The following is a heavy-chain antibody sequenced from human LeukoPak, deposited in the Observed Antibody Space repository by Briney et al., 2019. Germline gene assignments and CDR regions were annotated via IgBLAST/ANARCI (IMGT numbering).Heavy chain of an antibody. CDR2: ISGSGGST. J-gene: IGHJ4*02. CDR3: AKAQWLVLFPFDY. D-gene: IGHD6-19*01. CDR1: GFTFSSYA. V-gene: IGHV3-23*01. Sequence: GGSLRLSCAASGFTFSSYAMSWVRQAPGKGLEWVSAISGSGGSTYYADAVKDRFTISRDNSKNTLYLQMNSLRAEDTAVYYCAKAQWLVLFPFDYWGQGTLVTVSS.